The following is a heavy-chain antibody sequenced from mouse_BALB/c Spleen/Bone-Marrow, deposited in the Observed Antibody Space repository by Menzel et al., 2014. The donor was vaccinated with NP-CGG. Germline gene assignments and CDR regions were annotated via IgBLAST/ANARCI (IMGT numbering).Heavy chain of an antibody. D-gene: IGHD2-4*01. Sequence: EVKLVESGGDLVKPGGSLKLSCAASGFTFSSYGMSWVRQTPDKRLEWVATISSGGGYTYYPDSVKGRFTISRDNAKNTLYLQMSSLKSEDTAMYYCARQGNDYAAWFAYWGQGTLVTVSA. CDR3: ARQGNDYAAWFAY. CDR2: ISSGGGYT. J-gene: IGHJ3*01. V-gene: IGHV5-6*02. CDR1: GFTFSSYG.